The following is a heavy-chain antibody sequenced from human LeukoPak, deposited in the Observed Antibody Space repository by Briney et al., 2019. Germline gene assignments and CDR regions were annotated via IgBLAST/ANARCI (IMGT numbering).Heavy chain of an antibody. Sequence: SETLSLTCTVSGGSISSHYWSWIRQPPGKGLEWIGYIYYSGSTNYNPSLKSRVTISVDTSKNQFSLKLSSVTAADTAAYYCARSIYCTNGVCADYWGQGTLVTVSS. CDR1: GGSISSHY. V-gene: IGHV4-59*11. J-gene: IGHJ4*02. CDR3: ARSIYCTNGVCADY. CDR2: IYYSGST. D-gene: IGHD2-8*01.